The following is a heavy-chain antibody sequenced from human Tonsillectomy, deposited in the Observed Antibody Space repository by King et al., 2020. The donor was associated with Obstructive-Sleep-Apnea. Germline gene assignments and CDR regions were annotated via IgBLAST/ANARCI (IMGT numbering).Heavy chain of an antibody. CDR2: TSYDGSNK. Sequence: VQLVESGGGVVQPGRSLRLSCAASGFTFSSYAMNWVRQAPGKGLEWVAVTSYDGSNKYYADSVRGRFTISRDNSKNTLYLQMNSLRAEDTAVYYCARAYYDNLSWAAGRYYFDYWGQGTLVTVSS. CDR1: GFTFSSYA. J-gene: IGHJ4*02. CDR3: ARAYYDNLSWAAGRYYFDY. V-gene: IGHV3-30-3*01. D-gene: IGHD3-9*01.